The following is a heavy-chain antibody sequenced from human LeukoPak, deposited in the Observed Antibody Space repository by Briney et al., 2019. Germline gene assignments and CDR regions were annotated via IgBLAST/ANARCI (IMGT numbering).Heavy chain of an antibody. CDR3: ARGRTAGTPLDY. Sequence: GESLQISCKASGYSFTTYWIGWVRQTPGKGLEWMGVIYPGDSDTRYSPSFQGQVSMSADKSVSTAYLQWSSLKASDTAIYYCARGRTAGTPLDYWGQGTLVTVSS. D-gene: IGHD1-1*01. CDR2: IYPGDSDT. V-gene: IGHV5-51*01. J-gene: IGHJ4*02. CDR1: GYSFTTYW.